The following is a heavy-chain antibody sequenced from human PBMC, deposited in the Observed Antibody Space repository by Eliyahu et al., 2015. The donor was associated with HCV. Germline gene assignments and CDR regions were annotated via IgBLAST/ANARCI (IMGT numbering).Heavy chain of an antibody. J-gene: IGHJ4*02. CDR1: GFTXSSYG. D-gene: IGHD4-17*01. Sequence: QVQLVESGGGVVQPGRSLRISCAASGFTXSSYGMHWVRQAXGKGLEWVAVIWYDGSNKYYADSVKGRFTISRDNSKNTLYLQMNSLRAEDTAVYYCARDLDYGDYYFDSWGQGTLVTVSS. CDR2: IWYDGSNK. CDR3: ARDLDYGDYYFDS. V-gene: IGHV3-33*01.